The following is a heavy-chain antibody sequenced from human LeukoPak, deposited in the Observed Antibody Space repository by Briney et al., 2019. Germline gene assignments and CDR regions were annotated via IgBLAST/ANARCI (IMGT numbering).Heavy chain of an antibody. CDR2: IIPIFGTA. CDR1: GGTFSSYA. CDR3: ARDQDSSGWSYNWFDP. Sequence: SVKVSCKASGGTFSSYAISWVRQAPGQGLEWMGGIIPIFGTANYAQKFQGRVTITTDESTSTAYMELSSLRSEDTAVYYCARDQDSSGWSYNWFDPWGQGTLVTISS. D-gene: IGHD6-19*01. J-gene: IGHJ5*02. V-gene: IGHV1-69*05.